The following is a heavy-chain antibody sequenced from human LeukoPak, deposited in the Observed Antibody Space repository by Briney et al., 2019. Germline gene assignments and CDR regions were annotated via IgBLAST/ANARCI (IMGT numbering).Heavy chain of an antibody. J-gene: IGHJ3*02. CDR2: MNPNSGNT. D-gene: IGHD5-12*01. CDR3: ARDDSGYEYDAFDI. Sequence: GASAKVSCKASGYTFTGKDINWVRQASGQGLEWMGWMNPNSGNTGYAQKFQGRVTMTRDTSISTAYMELSRLRSDDTAVYYCARDDSGYEYDAFDIWGQGTMVTVSS. V-gene: IGHV1-8*01. CDR1: GYTFTGKD.